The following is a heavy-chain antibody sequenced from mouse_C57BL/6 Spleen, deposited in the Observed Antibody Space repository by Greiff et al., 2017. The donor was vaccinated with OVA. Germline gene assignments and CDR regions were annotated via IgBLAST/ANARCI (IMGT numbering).Heavy chain of an antibody. CDR2: FHPYNDDT. Sequence: QVQLQQSGAELVKPGASVKMSCKASGYTFTPYPIEWMKQNHGKSLEWIGNFHPYNDDTKYNEKFKGKATFTVEKSSSTVYLELSRLTSDDSAVYYCARRGGLPYYFDYWGQGTTLTVSS. CDR1: GYTFTPYP. V-gene: IGHV1-47*01. J-gene: IGHJ2*01. CDR3: ARRGGLPYYFDY. D-gene: IGHD2-2*01.